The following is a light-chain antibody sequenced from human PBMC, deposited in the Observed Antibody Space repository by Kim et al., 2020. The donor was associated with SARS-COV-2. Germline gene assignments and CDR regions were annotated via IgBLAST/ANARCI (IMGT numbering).Light chain of an antibody. Sequence: SPGERATLSCRASQSVSSSFFGWHQQTPGPPPRLIIYGASSRASGIADRFSGGGSGTDFTLTISRLAPEDFAVYYCQQYGSSPWTFGQGTKVDIK. J-gene: IGKJ1*01. CDR3: QQYGSSPWT. V-gene: IGKV3-20*01. CDR1: QSVSSSF. CDR2: GAS.